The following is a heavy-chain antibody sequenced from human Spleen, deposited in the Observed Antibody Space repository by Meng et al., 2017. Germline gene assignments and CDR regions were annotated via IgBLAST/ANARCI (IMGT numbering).Heavy chain of an antibody. Sequence: QVQLQQWGAGLLKPSETLSLTCAVSGGSISSSNWWSWVRQPPGKGLEWIGKIYHSGSTNYNPSLKSRVTMSIDTSKNQFSLKLTSVTAADTAVYYCGRRAYGIPFDPWSQGTLVTVSS. CDR3: GRRAYGIPFDP. J-gene: IGHJ5*02. D-gene: IGHD3-10*01. CDR2: IYHSGST. CDR1: GGSISSSNW. V-gene: IGHV4-4*02.